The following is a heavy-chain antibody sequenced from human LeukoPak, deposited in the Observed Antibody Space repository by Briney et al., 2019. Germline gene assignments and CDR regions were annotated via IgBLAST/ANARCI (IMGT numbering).Heavy chain of an antibody. CDR2: INTNTGNP. V-gene: IGHV7-4-1*02. CDR3: ARDRLLLTLVY. J-gene: IGHJ4*02. D-gene: IGHD2-15*01. CDR1: GYTFTSYY. Sequence: GASVKVSCTASGYTFTSYYMHWVRQAPGQGLEWMGWINTNTGNPTYAQGFTGRFVFSLDTSVSTAYLQISSLKAEDTAVYYCARDRLLLTLVYWGQGTLVTVSS.